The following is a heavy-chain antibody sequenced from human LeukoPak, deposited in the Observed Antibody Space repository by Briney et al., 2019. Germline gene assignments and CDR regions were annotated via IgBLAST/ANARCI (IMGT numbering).Heavy chain of an antibody. V-gene: IGHV3-11*01. D-gene: IGHD3-3*01. CDR3: AREKEGSGRYYYYYYGMDV. Sequence: PGGSLRLSCAASGFTFSDYYMTWIRQAPGKGLEWVSYISSSGSTIYYADSVKGRFTISGDNAKNSLYLQMNSLRAEDTAVYYCAREKEGSGRYYYYYYGMDVWGQGTTVTVSS. J-gene: IGHJ6*02. CDR1: GFTFSDYY. CDR2: ISSSGSTI.